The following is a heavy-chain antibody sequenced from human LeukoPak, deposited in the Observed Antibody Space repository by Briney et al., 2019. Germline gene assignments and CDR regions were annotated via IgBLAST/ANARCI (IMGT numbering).Heavy chain of an antibody. D-gene: IGHD3-10*01. V-gene: IGHV3-21*01. CDR2: ISSSSSYI. CDR3: ARERENVLLWFGESNSDAFDI. J-gene: IGHJ3*02. Sequence: PGGSLRLSCAASGFTFSSYSMNWVRQAPGKGLEWVSSISSSSSYIYYADSVKGRFTISRDNAKNSLYLQMNSLRAEDTAVYYCARERENVLLWFGESNSDAFDIWGQGTMVTVSS. CDR1: GFTFSSYS.